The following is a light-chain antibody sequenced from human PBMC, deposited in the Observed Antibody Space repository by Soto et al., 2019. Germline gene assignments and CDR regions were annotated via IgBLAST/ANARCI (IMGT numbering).Light chain of an antibody. Sequence: VLTQPPSASGTPGQRVTISCSGIDSNIGSRPVNWYQQLPGTAPKLLIQANNQRPSGDPDRFSGSKSGTSAALAISGLQSEDEADYYCSSWEGSLNGRVFGGGTTLNVL. CDR1: DSNIGSRP. CDR2: ANN. CDR3: SSWEGSLNGRV. V-gene: IGLV1-44*01. J-gene: IGLJ3*02.